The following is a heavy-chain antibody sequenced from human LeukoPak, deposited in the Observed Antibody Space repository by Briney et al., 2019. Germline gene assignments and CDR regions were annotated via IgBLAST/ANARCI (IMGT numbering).Heavy chain of an antibody. CDR3: ARDDGIAAAPSAIDY. V-gene: IGHV4-61*02. CDR2: IYTSGST. J-gene: IGHJ4*02. Sequence: PSQTLSLTCTVSGGSISSGSYYWSWIRQPAGKGLEWIGRIYTSGSTNYNPSLKSRVTISVDTSKNQFSLKLSSVTAADTAVYYCARDDGIAAAPSAIDYWGQGTLVTVSS. CDR1: GGSISSGSYY. D-gene: IGHD6-13*01.